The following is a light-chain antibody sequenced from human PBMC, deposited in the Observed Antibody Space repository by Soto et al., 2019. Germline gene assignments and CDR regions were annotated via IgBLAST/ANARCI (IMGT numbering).Light chain of an antibody. CDR1: QGISSA. V-gene: IGKV1-13*02. Sequence: AIQLTQSPSSLSASVGDRVTVTCRASQGISSALAWYQQKPGKAPKLLIYDASSLESGVPSRFSGSGSGTDFTLTISSLQPEDFATYYCQQFNSYPGFGGGTTVDIK. CDR2: DAS. CDR3: QQFNSYPG. J-gene: IGKJ4*01.